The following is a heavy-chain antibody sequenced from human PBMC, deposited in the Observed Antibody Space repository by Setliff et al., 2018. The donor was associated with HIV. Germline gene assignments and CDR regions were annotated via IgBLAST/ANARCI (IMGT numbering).Heavy chain of an antibody. CDR2: IYYSGST. J-gene: IGHJ4*02. Sequence: NPSETLSLTCTVSGDSVSSRSYYWSWIRQPPGKGLEWIGYIYYSGSTNYNPSLKSRVTISVDTSKNQFSLKLSSVTTADTAVYYCDANYYDSSGYNDYWGQGTLVTVSS. V-gene: IGHV4-61*01. D-gene: IGHD3-22*01. CDR3: DANYYDSSGYNDY. CDR1: GDSVSSRSYY.